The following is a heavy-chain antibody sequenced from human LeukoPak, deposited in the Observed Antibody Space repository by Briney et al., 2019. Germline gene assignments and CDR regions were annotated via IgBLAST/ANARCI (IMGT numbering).Heavy chain of an antibody. D-gene: IGHD4-17*01. V-gene: IGHV1-2*02. J-gene: IGHJ5*02. Sequence: GASVKLSCKASGGTFSSYAISWVRQAPGQGLEWMGWINPNSGGTNYAQKFQGRVTMTRDTSISTAYMELSRLRSDDTAVYYCARGASGVYTVTTSWFDPWGQGTLVTVSS. CDR3: ARGASGVYTVTTSWFDP. CDR1: GGTFSSYA. CDR2: INPNSGGT.